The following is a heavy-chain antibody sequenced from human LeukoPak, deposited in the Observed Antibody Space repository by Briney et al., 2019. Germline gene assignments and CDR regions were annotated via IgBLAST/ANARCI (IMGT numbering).Heavy chain of an antibody. D-gene: IGHD6-19*01. CDR3: AGLGGWLRAHFDY. CDR2: INHSGST. CDR1: GGSFSGYY. V-gene: IGHV4-34*01. Sequence: SETLSLTCAVYGGSFSGYYWSWIRQPPGKGLEWIGEINHSGSTNYNPSLKSRVTISVDTSKNQFSLKLSSVTAADTAVYYCAGLGGWLRAHFDYWGQGTLVTVSS. J-gene: IGHJ4*02.